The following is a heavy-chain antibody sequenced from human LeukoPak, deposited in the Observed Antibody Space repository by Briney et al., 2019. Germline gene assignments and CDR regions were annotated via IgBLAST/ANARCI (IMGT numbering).Heavy chain of an antibody. CDR1: GYTFTGYY. Sequence: ASVKVSCKASGYTFTGYYMHWVRQAPGQGLEWMGWINPNSGGTNYAQKFQGRVTMTRDTSISTAYMELSRLRSDDTAAYYCARASIVGATTAGYWGQGTLVTVSS. CDR3: ARASIVGATTAGY. CDR2: INPNSGGT. V-gene: IGHV1-2*02. D-gene: IGHD1-26*01. J-gene: IGHJ4*02.